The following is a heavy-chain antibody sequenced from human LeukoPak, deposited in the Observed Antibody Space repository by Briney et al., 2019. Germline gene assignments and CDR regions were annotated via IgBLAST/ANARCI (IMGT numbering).Heavy chain of an antibody. CDR1: GGTFSSYA. J-gene: IGHJ5*02. V-gene: IGHV1-69*13. D-gene: IGHD3-22*01. CDR2: IIPIFGTA. Sequence: GASVKVSCKASGGTFSSYAISWVRQAPGQGLEWMGGIIPIFGTANYAQKFQGRVTITADESTSTAYMELSSLRSEDTAVYYCAAGDSSGYYYKNWFDPWGQGILVTVSS. CDR3: AAGDSSGYYYKNWFDP.